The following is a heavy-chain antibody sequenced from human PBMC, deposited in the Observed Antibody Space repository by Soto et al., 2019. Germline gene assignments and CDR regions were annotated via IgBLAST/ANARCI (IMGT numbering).Heavy chain of an antibody. J-gene: IGHJ4*02. CDR3: AGVPDY. CDR1: GGSISSGGYS. Sequence: PSDTLSLTFAVSGGSISSGGYSWSWIRQPPGKGLEWIGYIYHSGSTYYNPSLKSRVTISVDRSKNQFSLKLSSVTAADTAVYYCAGVPDYWGQGTLVSAPQ. CDR2: IYHSGST. V-gene: IGHV4-30-2*01.